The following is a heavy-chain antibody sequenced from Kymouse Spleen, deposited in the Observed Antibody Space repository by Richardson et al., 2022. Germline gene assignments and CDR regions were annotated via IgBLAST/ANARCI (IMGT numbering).Heavy chain of an antibody. CDR2: INHSGST. D-gene: IGHD4-23*01. J-gene: IGHJ4*02. Sequence: QVQLQQWGAGLLKPSETLSLTCAVYGGSFSGYYWSWIRQPPGKGLEWIGEINHSGSTNYNPSLKSRVTISVDTSKNQFSLKLSSVTAADTAVYYCAREDYGGYFDYWGQGTLVTVSS. CDR1: GGSFSGYY. CDR3: AREDYGGYFDY. V-gene: IGHV4-34*01.